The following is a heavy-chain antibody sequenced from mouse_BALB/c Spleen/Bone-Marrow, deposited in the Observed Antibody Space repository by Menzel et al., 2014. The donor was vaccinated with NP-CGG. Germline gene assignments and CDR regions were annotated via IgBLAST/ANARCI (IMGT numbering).Heavy chain of an antibody. CDR1: GFSLASFG. Sequence: VQGVESGPGLVAPSQSLSITCTVPGFSLASFGVHWVRQPPGKGLEWLGVIWAGGSTNYNSALMSRLSISKDNSKSQVFLKMNSLQTDDTAMYYCARYGNYEDAMDYWGQGTSVTVSS. CDR3: ARYGNYEDAMDY. CDR2: IWAGGST. D-gene: IGHD2-10*02. V-gene: IGHV2-9*02. J-gene: IGHJ4*01.